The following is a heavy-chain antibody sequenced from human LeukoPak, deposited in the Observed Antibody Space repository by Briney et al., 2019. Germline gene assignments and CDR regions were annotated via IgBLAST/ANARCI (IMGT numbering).Heavy chain of an antibody. CDR3: ARDLRGRYNYGLGY. J-gene: IGHJ4*02. CDR2: ISSSGNTI. V-gene: IGHV3-48*03. CDR1: GFSFSSYE. D-gene: IGHD5-18*01. Sequence: QTGGSLRLSCAAFGFSFSSYEMNWIRQAPGKGLEWVSYISSSGNTIYYADSVKGRLTISRDNAKNSLYLHMNSLRAEDTAVYYCARDLRGRYNYGLGYWGQGTLVTVSS.